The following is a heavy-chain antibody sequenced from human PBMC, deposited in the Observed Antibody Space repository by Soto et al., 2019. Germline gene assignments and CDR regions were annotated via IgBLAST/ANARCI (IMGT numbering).Heavy chain of an antibody. CDR1: GGSISSYY. Sequence: SETLSLTCTVSGGSISSYYWSWIRQPPGKGLEWIGYIYYSGSTNYNPSLKSRVTISVDTSKNQFSLKLSSVTAADTAVYYCARDRDSSLDYWGQGTLVTVSS. J-gene: IGHJ4*02. D-gene: IGHD3-22*01. V-gene: IGHV4-59*01. CDR3: ARDRDSSLDY. CDR2: IYYSGST.